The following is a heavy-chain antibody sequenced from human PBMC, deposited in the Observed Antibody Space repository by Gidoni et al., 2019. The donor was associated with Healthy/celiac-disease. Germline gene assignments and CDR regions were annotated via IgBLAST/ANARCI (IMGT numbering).Heavy chain of an antibody. Sequence: EVQLVESGGGLVQPGRSLRLSCAASGLTFDDYAMHWVRQAPGKGLEWVSGISWNSGSIGYADSVKGRFTISRDNAKNSLYLQMNSLRAEDTALYYCAKDMQGDQEWLLFNFDYWGQGTLVTVSS. V-gene: IGHV3-9*01. J-gene: IGHJ4*02. CDR1: GLTFDDYA. CDR2: ISWNSGSI. CDR3: AKDMQGDQEWLLFNFDY. D-gene: IGHD3-3*01.